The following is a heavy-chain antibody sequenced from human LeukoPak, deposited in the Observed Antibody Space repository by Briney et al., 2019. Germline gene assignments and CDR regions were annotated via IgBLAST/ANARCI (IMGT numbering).Heavy chain of an antibody. CDR3: SRDSHGDDVYDY. V-gene: IGHV3-49*04. J-gene: IGHJ4*02. CDR2: IRRRAYGGTT. Sequence: GSLRLSCTVSGFTFDDFAMTWVRQAPRKGLEWVGFIRRRAYGGTTDYAASVKGRFSISINGSKNIAYLQMNSLKTEDTAMYFCSRDSHGDDVYDYWGQGTLVTVSS. D-gene: IGHD1-1*01. CDR1: GFTFDDFA.